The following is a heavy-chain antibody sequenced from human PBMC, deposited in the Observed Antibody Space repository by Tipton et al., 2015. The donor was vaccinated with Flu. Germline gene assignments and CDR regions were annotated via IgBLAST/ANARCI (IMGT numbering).Heavy chain of an antibody. CDR1: GGSISSFY. V-gene: IGHV4-59*01. CDR2: IYYSGST. J-gene: IGHJ4*02. Sequence: TLSLTCTVSGGSISSFYWSWIRQPPGKGLEWIGYIYYSGSTNYNPSLKSRVTISVDMSKNQFSLKLNSVTAADTAVYYCARSPGYYFDYWGQGTLVTVSS. CDR3: ARSPGYYFDY.